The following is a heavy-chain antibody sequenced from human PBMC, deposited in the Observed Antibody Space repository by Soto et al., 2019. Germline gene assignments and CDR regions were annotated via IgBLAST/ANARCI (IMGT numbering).Heavy chain of an antibody. Sequence: GGSLRLSCATSGFTFKSYTLHWVRQTPGRGLQWVAVISYDGSNKYYADSVRGRFTISRDNSNSTLYLQMNSLRADDSAVYYCAKEGEWFGDRYFDYWGQGTLVTVSS. J-gene: IGHJ4*02. D-gene: IGHD3-10*01. V-gene: IGHV3-30-3*02. CDR2: ISYDGSNK. CDR3: AKEGEWFGDRYFDY. CDR1: GFTFKSYT.